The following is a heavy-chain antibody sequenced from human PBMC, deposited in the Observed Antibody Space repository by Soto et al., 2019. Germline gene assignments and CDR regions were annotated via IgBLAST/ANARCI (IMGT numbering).Heavy chain of an antibody. CDR2: INPNSGGT. CDR3: ARAGGSGYYDFWSGYSDNYYYYGMDV. J-gene: IGHJ6*02. D-gene: IGHD3-3*01. CDR1: GYTFTGYY. V-gene: IGHV1-2*04. Sequence: GASVKVSCKASGYTFTGYYMHWVRRAPGQGLEWMGWINPNSGGTNYAQKFQGWVTMTRDTSISTAYMELSRLRSDDTAVYYCARAGGSGYYDFWSGYSDNYYYYGMDVWGQGTTVTVSS.